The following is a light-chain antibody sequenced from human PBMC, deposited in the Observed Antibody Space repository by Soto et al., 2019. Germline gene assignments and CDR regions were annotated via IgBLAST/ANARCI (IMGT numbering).Light chain of an antibody. CDR1: SSNIGAGYD. Sequence: QSVLTQPPSVSGAPGQRVTISCTGSSSNIGAGYDVHWYQQLPGTAPKLLIYGNSNRPSGVPDRFSGSKSGTSASLAITGLQPEDEADYYCQSYDSSLSQRVFGGGTKLTVL. CDR2: GNS. CDR3: QSYDSSLSQRV. V-gene: IGLV1-40*01. J-gene: IGLJ3*02.